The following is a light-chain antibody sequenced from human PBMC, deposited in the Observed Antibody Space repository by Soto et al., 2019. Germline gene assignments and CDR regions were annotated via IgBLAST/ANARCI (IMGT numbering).Light chain of an antibody. Sequence: QSALTQPPSASGSPGQSVTISCTGTSSDVGGYTYVSWYQQHPVKAPKLMIYEVSKRPSGVPDRFSGSKSGNTASLTVSGLQAEDEADYFCSSYAGSNIYVFGTGTKLTVL. CDR1: SSDVGGYTY. CDR2: EVS. J-gene: IGLJ1*01. V-gene: IGLV2-8*01. CDR3: SSYAGSNIYV.